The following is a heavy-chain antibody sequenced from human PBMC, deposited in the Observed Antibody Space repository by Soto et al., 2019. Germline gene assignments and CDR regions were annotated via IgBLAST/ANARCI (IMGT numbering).Heavy chain of an antibody. Sequence: GGSLRLSCAASGFTFSSRWMSWVRQSPGKGLEWVANIKQDGSEKYYVDSVKGRFTISRDNAKNSLYLQMNSLRVDDTAVYYCARVGGIDGDYVDYWGQGTLVTVSS. CDR1: GFTFSSRW. D-gene: IGHD4-17*01. CDR2: IKQDGSEK. CDR3: ARVGGIDGDYVDY. J-gene: IGHJ4*02. V-gene: IGHV3-7*01.